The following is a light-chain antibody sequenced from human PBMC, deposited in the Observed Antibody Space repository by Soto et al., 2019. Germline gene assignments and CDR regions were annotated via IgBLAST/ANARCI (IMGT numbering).Light chain of an antibody. CDR1: QSIGSW. J-gene: IGKJ1*01. V-gene: IGKV1-5*03. Sequence: DIQMTQSPSTLSASVGDRVTITCRASQSIGSWLAWYQQKPGKAPKLLLYKASSLESGVPSRFSGSGSGTEFTLTISSLQPDDFASYYCQQYGSYSPWTFVQGTKVEIK. CDR3: QQYGSYSPWT. CDR2: KAS.